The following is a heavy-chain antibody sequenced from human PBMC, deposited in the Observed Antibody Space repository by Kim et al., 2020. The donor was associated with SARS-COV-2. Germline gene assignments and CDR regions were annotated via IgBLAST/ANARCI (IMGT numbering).Heavy chain of an antibody. D-gene: IGHD5-12*01. CDR3: ARQNDARVGYKSRAFDI. Sequence: SETLSLTCTVSGGPISSYYWSWIRQPPGKGLEWIGYIYYSGRTNYNPSLKSRVTISVDTSKNQFSLKLSSVTAADTAVYYCARQNDARVGYKSRAFDIWGQGTMGTLSS. CDR2: IYYSGRT. CDR1: GGPISSYY. V-gene: IGHV4-59*08. J-gene: IGHJ3*02.